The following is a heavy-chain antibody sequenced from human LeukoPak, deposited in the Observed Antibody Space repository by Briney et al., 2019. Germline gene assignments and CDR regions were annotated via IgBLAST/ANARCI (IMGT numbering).Heavy chain of an antibody. V-gene: IGHV3-7*01. J-gene: IGHJ6*03. CDR2: IKQDGSEK. D-gene: IGHD4-11*01. Sequence: PGGSLRLSCAASGFTFSSYWMSWVRQAPGKGLEWVANIKQDGSEKYYVDSVKGRFTISRDNAKNSLYLQMNSLRAEDTAVYYCARDSGDDYSNYRDYYYMDVWGKGTTVTVSS. CDR3: ARDSGDDYSNYRDYYYMDV. CDR1: GFTFSSYW.